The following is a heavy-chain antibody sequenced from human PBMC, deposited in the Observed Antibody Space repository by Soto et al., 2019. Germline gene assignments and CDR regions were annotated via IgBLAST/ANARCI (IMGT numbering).Heavy chain of an antibody. CDR2: INAGNGNT. Sequence: QVPLVQSGAEVKKPGASVKVSCKASGYTFTSYAMHWVRQAPGQRLEWMGWINAGNGNTKYSQKFQGRVTITRDTSASTAYMELSSLRSEDTAVYYCARDDFWSGSTNSGNYYYGMDVWGQGTTVTVSS. CDR3: ARDDFWSGSTNSGNYYYGMDV. V-gene: IGHV1-3*01. J-gene: IGHJ6*02. CDR1: GYTFTSYA. D-gene: IGHD3-3*01.